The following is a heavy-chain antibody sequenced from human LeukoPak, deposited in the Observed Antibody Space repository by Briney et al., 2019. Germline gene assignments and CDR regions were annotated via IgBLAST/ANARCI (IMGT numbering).Heavy chain of an antibody. CDR3: TRRGRAPSNWFDP. D-gene: IGHD2-8*01. Sequence: GESLKISCKGSGYDFTTYWIAWVRQMPGKGLEWMGIIYPGDSDIRYNPSFQGQVTISADTSINTAYLQWSSLRASDTAIYYCTRRGRAPSNWFDPWGQGTLVTVSS. CDR2: IYPGDSDI. CDR1: GYDFTTYW. V-gene: IGHV5-51*01. J-gene: IGHJ5*02.